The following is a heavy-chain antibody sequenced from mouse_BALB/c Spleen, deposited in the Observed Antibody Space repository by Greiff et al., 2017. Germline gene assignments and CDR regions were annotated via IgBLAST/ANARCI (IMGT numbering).Heavy chain of an antibody. CDR3: TRGGTVGYFDY. V-gene: IGHV1S22*01. Sequence: LQQPGSELVRPGASVKLSCKASGYTFTSYWMHWVKQRPGQGLEWIGNIYPGSGSTNYDEKFKSKATLTVDTSSSTAYMQLSSLTSEDSAVYYCTRGGTVGYFDYWGQGTTLTVSS. CDR2: IYPGSGST. J-gene: IGHJ2*01. D-gene: IGHD1-1*01. CDR1: GYTFTSYW.